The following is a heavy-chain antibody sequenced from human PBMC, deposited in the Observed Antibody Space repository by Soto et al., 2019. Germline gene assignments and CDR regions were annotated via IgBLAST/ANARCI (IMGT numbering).Heavy chain of an antibody. CDR1: GGSISSGGYY. D-gene: IGHD3-10*01. Sequence: QVQLQESGPGLVKPSQTLSLTCTVSGGSISSGGYYWSWIRQHPGKVLEWIGYIYYSGSTYYNPSLKSRVTISVDTSKNQFSLKLSSVTAADTAVYYCARDYFTMFRGVTLPYSYYYGRDVWGQWTTVTVAS. CDR3: ARDYFTMFRGVTLPYSYYYGRDV. CDR2: IYYSGST. V-gene: IGHV4-31*03. J-gene: IGHJ6*02.